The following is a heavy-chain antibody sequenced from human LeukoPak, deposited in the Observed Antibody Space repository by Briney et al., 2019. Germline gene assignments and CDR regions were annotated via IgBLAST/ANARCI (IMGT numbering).Heavy chain of an antibody. Sequence: PGGSLRLSCAASGFTFSSYSMNWVRQAPGKGLEWVSSISSSSSYIYYADSVKGRFTISRDNAKNSLYLQMNSLRAEDTAVYYCARWEMATITDDYWGQGTLVTVSS. V-gene: IGHV3-21*01. CDR2: ISSSSSYI. J-gene: IGHJ4*02. CDR1: GFTFSSYS. D-gene: IGHD5-24*01. CDR3: ARWEMATITDDY.